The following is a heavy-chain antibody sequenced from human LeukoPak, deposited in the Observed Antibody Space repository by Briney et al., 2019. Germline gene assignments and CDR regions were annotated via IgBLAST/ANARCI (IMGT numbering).Heavy chain of an antibody. CDR2: IRYDGSYK. V-gene: IGHV3-30*02. D-gene: IGHD3-10*01. CDR3: AKDRSEEYYFDY. J-gene: IGHJ4*02. Sequence: HSGGSLRLSCAASGFTFSSYGMHWVRQAPGKGLEWVAFIRYDGSYKYYADSVKGRFTISRDNSKNTLYLQMNSLRAEDTAVYYCAKDRSEEYYFDYWGQGTLVTVSS. CDR1: GFTFSSYG.